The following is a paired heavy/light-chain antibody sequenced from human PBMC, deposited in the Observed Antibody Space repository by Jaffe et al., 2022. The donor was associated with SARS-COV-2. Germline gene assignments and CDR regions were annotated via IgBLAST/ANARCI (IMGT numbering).Heavy chain of an antibody. CDR2: IYPGDSDT. CDR3: ARVTSSYGDHCFDY. CDR1: GYTFTNFW. D-gene: IGHD4-17*01. V-gene: IGHV5-51*01. Sequence: EVQLVQSGAEVKKPGESLRISCKGFGYTFTNFWIAWVRQMPGKGLECMGIIYPGDSDTRYSPSFQGQVTIAADNSINTAYLQWSRLKASDSAIYYCARVTSSYGDHCFDYWGQGTLVTVSS. J-gene: IGHJ4*02.
Light chain of an antibody. V-gene: IGLV3-19*01. CDR1: SLRNYY. CDR3: NSRDSSGNYV. Sequence: SSELTQGPAVSVALGQTVRITCQGDSLRNYYASWYQQKPGQAPLLVFFGKNNRPSGIPDRFSGSRSGNTASLTITGAQAEDETDYYCNSRDSSGNYVFGTGTKVTVL. CDR2: GKN. J-gene: IGLJ1*01.